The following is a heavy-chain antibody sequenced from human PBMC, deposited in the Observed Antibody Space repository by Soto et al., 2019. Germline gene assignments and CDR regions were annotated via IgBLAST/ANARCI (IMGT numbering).Heavy chain of an antibody. CDR1: AFTFSSHA. Sequence: EVQLLESGGDLVQPGGSLRLTCVASAFTFSSHAMTWVRQSPGKGLEWVSSISGSGDTKSYADSVKGRFTISRDNSKSTMYLQMNSLRAEDTATYYCAKGGYGSGSYDCWGQGTLVTVSS. CDR2: ISGSGDTK. CDR3: AKGGYGSGSYDC. J-gene: IGHJ4*02. D-gene: IGHD3-10*01. V-gene: IGHV3-23*01.